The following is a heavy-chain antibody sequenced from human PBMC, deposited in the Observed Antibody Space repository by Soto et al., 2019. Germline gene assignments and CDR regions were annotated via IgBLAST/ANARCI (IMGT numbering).Heavy chain of an antibody. J-gene: IGHJ6*02. CDR2: IWYDGTNT. V-gene: IGHV3-33*01. CDR3: ARVEAPLIHSDHYYYGMDV. CDR1: GFSFSTYG. D-gene: IGHD5-18*01. Sequence: QVQLVESGGGVVRPGRSLRLACEASGFSFSTYGMHWVRQAPGNGLQWVAVIWYDGTNTYYADSVKGRFTISRDNSKDTLYLEMNNLRAEDTAVYYCARVEAPLIHSDHYYYGMDVWGQGTTVTVSS.